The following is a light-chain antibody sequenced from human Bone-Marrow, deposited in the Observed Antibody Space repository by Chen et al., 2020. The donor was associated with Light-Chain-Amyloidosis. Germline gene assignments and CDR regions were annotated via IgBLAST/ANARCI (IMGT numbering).Light chain of an antibody. CDR1: QTISSNY. Sequence: EIVSTQSQGILALSPGEGANLSCRASQTISSNYLTLYQQKFGQAPRLLIYGSSSRATGIPDRFTGGGSGTDFTLTINRLGPEDFAMYYCQQYGTSPLTFGGGTKVEIK. CDR2: GSS. CDR3: QQYGTSPLT. V-gene: IGKV3-20*01. J-gene: IGKJ4*01.